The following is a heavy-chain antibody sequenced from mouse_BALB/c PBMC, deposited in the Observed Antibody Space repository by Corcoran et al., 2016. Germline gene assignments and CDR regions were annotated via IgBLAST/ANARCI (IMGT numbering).Heavy chain of an antibody. D-gene: IGHD3-3*01. CDR2: INTYTGEP. V-gene: IGHV9-3-1*01. J-gene: IGHJ4*01. CDR1: GYTFTNYG. CDR3: AKGRAYAMDY. Sequence: QIQLVQSGPELKKPGETVKISCKASGYTFTNYGMNWVKQALGKGLKWMGWINTYTGEPTYADDFKGRFAFSLETSASTAYLQINNLKNEDTATYFCAKGRAYAMDYWGQGTSVTVSS.